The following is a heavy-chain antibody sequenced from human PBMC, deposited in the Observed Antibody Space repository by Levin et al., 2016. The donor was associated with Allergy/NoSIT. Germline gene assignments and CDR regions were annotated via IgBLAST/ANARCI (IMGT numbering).Heavy chain of an antibody. V-gene: IGHV2-5*02. Sequence: SGPTLVKPTQTLTLTCTFSGFSLSSTGVSVGWLRQPPGKAPEWLALIYWDADKRYRPSLKSRLTVTKDPSEHQVVLTMTNMDPVDTATYYCVHNNHDFWSGSYGMDVWGQGTTVTVSS. CDR2: IYWDADK. J-gene: IGHJ6*02. CDR1: GFSLSSTGVS. D-gene: IGHD3-3*01. CDR3: VHNNHDFWSGSYGMDV.